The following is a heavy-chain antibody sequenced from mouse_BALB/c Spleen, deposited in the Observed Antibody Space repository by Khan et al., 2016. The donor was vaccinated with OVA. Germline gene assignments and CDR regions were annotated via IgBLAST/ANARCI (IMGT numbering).Heavy chain of an antibody. CDR3: ARKDDYDAMDY. J-gene: IGHJ4*01. Sequence: EVKPLVPGPGLVKPSQSLSLTCTVTAFSINSDYAWNWIRHFPGNKLEWMGYIIYSGSTSYNPSLKSRISITRDTSKNQFFLQLNSVTTEDTATYYCARKDDYDAMDYWGQGTSVTVSS. CDR1: AFSINSDYA. CDR2: IIYSGST. V-gene: IGHV3-2*02.